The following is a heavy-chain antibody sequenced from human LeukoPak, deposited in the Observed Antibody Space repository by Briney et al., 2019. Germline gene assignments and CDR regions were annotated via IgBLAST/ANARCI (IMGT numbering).Heavy chain of an antibody. CDR2: IIPILGIA. J-gene: IGHJ3*02. V-gene: IGHV1-69*04. Sequence: SVQLSCKASGGTFSSYAISWVRQAPGQGLEWMGRIIPILGIANYAQKFQGRVTITADKSTSTAYMELSSLRSEDTAVYYCARADRPDYGDYHNPSNRDAFDIWGQGAMVTVSS. D-gene: IGHD4-17*01. CDR1: GGTFSSYA. CDR3: ARADRPDYGDYHNPSNRDAFDI.